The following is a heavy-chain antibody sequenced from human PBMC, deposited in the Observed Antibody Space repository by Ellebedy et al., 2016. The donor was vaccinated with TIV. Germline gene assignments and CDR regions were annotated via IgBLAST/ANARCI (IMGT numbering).Heavy chain of an antibody. CDR2: ISYDGSNK. J-gene: IGHJ5*02. V-gene: IGHV3-30-3*01. D-gene: IGHD3-3*01. CDR3: ARWYDDSWTGFYT. Sequence: PGGSLRLSCAASGFTFSSYAMHWVRQAPGKGLEWVAVISYDGSNKYYADSVKGRFTISRDNSKNTLYLQMNSLRAEDTAVYYCARWYDDSWTGFYTWGQGTLVTVSS. CDR1: GFTFSSYA.